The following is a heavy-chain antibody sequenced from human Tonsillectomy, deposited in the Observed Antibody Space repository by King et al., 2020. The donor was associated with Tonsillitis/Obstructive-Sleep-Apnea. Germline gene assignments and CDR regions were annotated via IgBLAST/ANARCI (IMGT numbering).Heavy chain of an antibody. V-gene: IGHV3-9*01. J-gene: IGHJ4*02. Sequence: VQLVESGGGLVQPGRSLRLSCAASGFTFDDYAMHWVRQAPGKGLEWVSSISWNSGTKGYADSVKGRFTISRDNAKNSLYLQMNSLRSEDTALYYCAKAKTKTKNWNCGTPSGYWGQGTLVAVSS. CDR3: AKAKTKTKNWNCGTPSGY. CDR2: ISWNSGTK. CDR1: GFTFDDYA. D-gene: IGHD1-7*01.